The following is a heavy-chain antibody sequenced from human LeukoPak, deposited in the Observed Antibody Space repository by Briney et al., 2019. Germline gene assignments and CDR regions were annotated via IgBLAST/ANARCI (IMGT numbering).Heavy chain of an antibody. J-gene: IGHJ4*02. Sequence: PMASVKVSCKASGGTFSSYTISWVRQAPGQGLEWMGRIIPILGIANYAQKFQGRVTITADKSTSTAYMELSSLGSEDTAVYYCARAYCSGGSCYFDYWGQGTLVTVSS. CDR1: GGTFSSYT. V-gene: IGHV1-69*02. D-gene: IGHD2-15*01. CDR2: IIPILGIA. CDR3: ARAYCSGGSCYFDY.